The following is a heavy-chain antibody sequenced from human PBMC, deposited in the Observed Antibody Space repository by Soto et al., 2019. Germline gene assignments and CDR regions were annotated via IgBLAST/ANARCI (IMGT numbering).Heavy chain of an antibody. CDR1: GGSISSSNW. V-gene: IGHV4-4*02. CDR3: ARIIRDGYSYGYKSYYFDY. D-gene: IGHD5-18*01. J-gene: IGHJ4*02. Sequence: QVQLQESGPGLVKPSGTLSLTCAVSGGSISSSNWWSWVRQPPGKGLEWIGEIYHSGSTNYNPSLKSRVTISVDKSKNQFSLKLSSVTAADTAVYYCARIIRDGYSYGYKSYYFDYWGQGTLVTVSS. CDR2: IYHSGST.